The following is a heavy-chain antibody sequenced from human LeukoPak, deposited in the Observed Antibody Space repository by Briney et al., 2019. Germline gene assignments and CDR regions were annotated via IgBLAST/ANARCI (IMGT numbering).Heavy chain of an antibody. Sequence: SETLSLTCTVSDGSISSYYWGWIRQPPGKGLEWIGYIYYSGSTNYNPSLKSRVTISVDTSKNQFSLNLISVTAADTAVYYCVRAYDYWGQGTLVTVSS. CDR3: VRAYDY. V-gene: IGHV4-59*12. J-gene: IGHJ4*02. CDR2: IYYSGST. CDR1: DGSISSYY.